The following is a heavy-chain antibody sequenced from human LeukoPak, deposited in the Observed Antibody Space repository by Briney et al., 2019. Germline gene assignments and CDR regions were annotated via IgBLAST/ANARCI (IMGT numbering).Heavy chain of an antibody. D-gene: IGHD4/OR15-4a*01. CDR3: AKDPHPSYCPRECYGG. Sequence: GGSLRLSCAPSRFTFSSYSMSWVRQAPGKGLEWVSTISGGGYTTYYADSVRGRFTISRDNSKNTLFLQMNSLRPEDTAVYYCAKDPHPSYCPRECYGGWGHGTLVTVSS. CDR2: ISGGGYTT. V-gene: IGHV3-23*01. J-gene: IGHJ4*01. CDR1: RFTFSSYS.